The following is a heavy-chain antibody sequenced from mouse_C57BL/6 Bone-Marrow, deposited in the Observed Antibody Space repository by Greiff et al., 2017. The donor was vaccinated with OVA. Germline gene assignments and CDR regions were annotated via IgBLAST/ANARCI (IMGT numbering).Heavy chain of an antibody. V-gene: IGHV1-80*01. CDR3: ARRLGRYYFDY. Sequence: QVQLQQSGAELVKPGASVKISCKASGCAFSSYWMNWVKQRPGKGLEWIGQIYPGDGDTNYNGKFKGKATLTADKSSSTAYMQLSSLTSEDAAVYFCARRLGRYYFDYWGQGTTLTVSS. D-gene: IGHD4-1*01. CDR2: IYPGDGDT. J-gene: IGHJ2*01. CDR1: GCAFSSYW.